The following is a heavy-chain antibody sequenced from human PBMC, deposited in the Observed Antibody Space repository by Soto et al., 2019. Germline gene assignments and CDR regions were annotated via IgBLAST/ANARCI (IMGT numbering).Heavy chain of an antibody. CDR1: GGTFSSYA. V-gene: IGHV1-69*13. D-gene: IGHD3-10*01. CDR3: ARVWGYYGSGSYYIVQAFDT. CDR2: IIPIFGTA. Sequence: SSVKVSCKASGGTFSSYAISWVRQAPGQGLEWMGGIIPIFGTANYAQKFQGRVTITADESTGTAYMELSSLRSEDTAVYYCARVWGYYGSGSYYIVQAFDTWGQGTLVTVYS. J-gene: IGHJ5*02.